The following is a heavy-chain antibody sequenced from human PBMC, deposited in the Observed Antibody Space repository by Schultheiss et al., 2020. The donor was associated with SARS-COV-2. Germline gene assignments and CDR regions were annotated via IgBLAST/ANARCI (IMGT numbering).Heavy chain of an antibody. CDR2: IYYSGTT. V-gene: IGHV4-59*01. Sequence: SQTLSLTCPVSGGSINTYYWAWIRQPPGKGLEWIGYIYYSGTTKYNPSLKSRVTISLDTSKNQFSLKLSSVTAADTAVYYCARVRAGYSLNWFDPWGQGTLVTVSS. CDR1: GGSINTYY. CDR3: ARVRAGYSLNWFDP. J-gene: IGHJ5*02. D-gene: IGHD6-13*01.